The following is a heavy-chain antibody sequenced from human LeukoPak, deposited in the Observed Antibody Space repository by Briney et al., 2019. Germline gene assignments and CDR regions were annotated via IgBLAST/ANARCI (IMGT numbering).Heavy chain of an antibody. D-gene: IGHD2-2*01. CDR1: GASISSYY. V-gene: IGHV4-59*01. Sequence: SETLSLTCTVSGASISSYYWSWIRQPPGKGLEWVGYIYYSGHTNYIPSLKSRITISVDTSKNQFSLNLSSVTAAGTAVYFCARGQFGTSWYKNWGQGTLVTVSS. CDR2: IYYSGHT. J-gene: IGHJ4*02. CDR3: ARGQFGTSWYKN.